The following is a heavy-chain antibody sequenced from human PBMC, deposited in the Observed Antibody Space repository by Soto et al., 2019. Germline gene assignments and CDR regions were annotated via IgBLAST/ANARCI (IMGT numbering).Heavy chain of an antibody. V-gene: IGHV1-58*02. CDR2: IVVGSGNT. CDR3: AADLSMITFGGAP. Sequence: SVKVSCKASGFTFTSSAMQWVRQARGQRLEWIGWIVVGSGNTNCAQKFQERVTITRDMSTSTAYMELSSLRSEDTAVYYCAADLSMITFGGAPWGQGTLVTVSS. D-gene: IGHD3-16*01. J-gene: IGHJ5*02. CDR1: GFTFTSSA.